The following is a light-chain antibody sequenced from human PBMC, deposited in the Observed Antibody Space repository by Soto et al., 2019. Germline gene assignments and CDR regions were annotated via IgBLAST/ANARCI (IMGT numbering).Light chain of an antibody. V-gene: IGKV1-39*01. Sequence: IQMTQSPSSLSASVGDRVTITCQASRDIDNYLNWYRQKSGAAPELLIYDASTLQSGVPSRFRGGASGTDFTLTISSLQLDDFATYYCQQSYNTPLTFGQGTKVEIK. J-gene: IGKJ1*01. CDR2: DAS. CDR3: QQSYNTPLT. CDR1: RDIDNY.